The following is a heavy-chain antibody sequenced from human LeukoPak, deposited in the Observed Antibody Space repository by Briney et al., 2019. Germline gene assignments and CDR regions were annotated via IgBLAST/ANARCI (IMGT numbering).Heavy chain of an antibody. CDR1: GFSFSSYT. D-gene: IGHD1-26*01. J-gene: IGHJ4*02. V-gene: IGHV3-21*01. CDR3: ARVVGGSYYEGLLDF. Sequence: GGSLRLSCAASGFSFSSYTMGWVRQAPGKGPEWVSSMTTGRNYIYYADSVKGRFTISRDNAKNSLFLRMTSLRAEDTAMYYCARVVGGSYYEGLLDFWGQGTLVTVSS. CDR2: MTTGRNYI.